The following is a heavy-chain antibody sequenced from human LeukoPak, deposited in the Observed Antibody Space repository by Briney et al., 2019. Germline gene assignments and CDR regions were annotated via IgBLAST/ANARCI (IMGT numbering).Heavy chain of an antibody. CDR2: INPNSGGT. J-gene: IGHJ6*04. CDR1: EYIFTDDY. CDR3: ARDYSGYDGMDV. V-gene: IGHV1-2*02. Sequence: ASVKVSCKPSEYIFTDDYMHWMRQTPGQGLEWMGWINPNSGGTRYPQKFQGRVTMTRDTAISTGYMELSGLRSDDTAVYYCARDYSGYDGMDVWGKGTTVTVSS. D-gene: IGHD1-26*01.